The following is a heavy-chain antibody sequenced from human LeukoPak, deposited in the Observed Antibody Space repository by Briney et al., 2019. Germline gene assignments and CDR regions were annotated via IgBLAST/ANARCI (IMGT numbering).Heavy chain of an antibody. D-gene: IGHD5-12*01. CDR1: GGTFSNYA. J-gene: IGHJ4*02. CDR3: ARGLRASGYDPHPPFGY. V-gene: IGHV1-69*05. CDR2: IIPIFKAV. Sequence: SVKVSCKASGGTFSNYAISWVRQAPGQGLEWMGGIIPIFKAVDYAQKFQDRVTISTDGSSTIVYMELSSLRSEDTAVYYCARGLRASGYDPHPPFGYWGQGTLVIVSS.